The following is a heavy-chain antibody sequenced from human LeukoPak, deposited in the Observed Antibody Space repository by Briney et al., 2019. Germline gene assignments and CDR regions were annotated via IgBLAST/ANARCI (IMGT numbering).Heavy chain of an antibody. D-gene: IGHD5-24*01. V-gene: IGHV3-33*06. J-gene: IGHJ4*02. CDR1: GFTFTNYG. CDR2: IWYDGSKK. CDR3: VKDDGRDKGHIDY. Sequence: NPGKSLRLSCAASGFTFTNYGMQWVGQAPGKELEGVVVIWYDGSKKYYEDSGKVRFTISRDNSKNTVYMQMNSMRVEDTAVYYCVKDDGRDKGHIDYWGQGTPVTVS.